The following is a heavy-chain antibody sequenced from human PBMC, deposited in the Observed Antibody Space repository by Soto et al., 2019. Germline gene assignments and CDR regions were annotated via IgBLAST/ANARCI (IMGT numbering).Heavy chain of an antibody. J-gene: IGHJ5*02. CDR1: GFTFTNYA. Sequence: PGGSLRLSCAASGFTFTNYAMTWVRQTPGKGLEWVSGISASGGLKYYADSVRGRFTVSRDNSKNILYLQMDKLRDEDTALYYCASAVGAPSGWLDPWGQGTQVTVSS. D-gene: IGHD1-26*01. CDR3: ASAVGAPSGWLDP. V-gene: IGHV3-23*01. CDR2: ISASGGLK.